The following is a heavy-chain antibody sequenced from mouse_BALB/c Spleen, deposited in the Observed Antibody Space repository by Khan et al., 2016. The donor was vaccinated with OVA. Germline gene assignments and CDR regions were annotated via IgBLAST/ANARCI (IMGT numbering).Heavy chain of an antibody. Sequence: EVKLVESGGDLVKPGGSLKFSCAASGFTFSSYSMSWVRQTPDKRLEWVATISSGGDYTYYSDNVKGRFTISRDNAENTLYLQMSSLKSEDTAMYYCASHLTGSFAYWGQGTLVTVSA. V-gene: IGHV5-6*01. CDR3: ASHLTGSFAY. D-gene: IGHD4-1*01. CDR2: ISSGGDYT. J-gene: IGHJ3*01. CDR1: GFTFSSYS.